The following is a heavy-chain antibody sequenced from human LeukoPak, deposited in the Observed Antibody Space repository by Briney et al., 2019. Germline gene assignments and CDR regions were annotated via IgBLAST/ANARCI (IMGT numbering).Heavy chain of an antibody. D-gene: IGHD3-22*01. V-gene: IGHV3-30*18. CDR1: GFTFSSYG. J-gene: IGHJ6*02. CDR2: ISYDGSNK. CDR3: AKDGLHHSNGPGWGMDV. Sequence: GGSLRLSCAASGFTFSSYGMHWVRQAPGKGLEWVAVISYDGSNKYYADSVKGRFTISRDNSKNTLYLQMNSLRVEDTAVYYCAKDGLHHSNGPGWGMDVWGQGTTVTVSS.